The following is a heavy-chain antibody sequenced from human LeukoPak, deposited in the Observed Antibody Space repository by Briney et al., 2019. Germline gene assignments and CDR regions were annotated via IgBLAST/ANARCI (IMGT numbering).Heavy chain of an antibody. D-gene: IGHD3-22*01. Sequence: GRSLRLSCAAPGFTFSSYAMHWVRQAPGKGLEWVAVISYDGSNKYYADSVKGRFTISRDNSKNTLYLQMNSLRAEDTAVYYCAREGTMIVVVIPLDCWGQGTLVTVSS. CDR2: ISYDGSNK. J-gene: IGHJ4*02. V-gene: IGHV3-30*04. CDR1: GFTFSSYA. CDR3: AREGTMIVVVIPLDC.